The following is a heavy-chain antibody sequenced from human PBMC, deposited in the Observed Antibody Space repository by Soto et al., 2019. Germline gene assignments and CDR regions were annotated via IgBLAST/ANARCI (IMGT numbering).Heavy chain of an antibody. J-gene: IGHJ5*02. D-gene: IGHD4-4*01. Sequence: GGSLRLSCAASGFTFSSYAMSWVRRAPGKGLEWVSAISGSGGSTYYADSVKGRLTISRDNSKNTLYLQMNSLRAEDTAVYYCAKDRDMTTGNWFDPWGQGTLVTVSS. CDR1: GFTFSSYA. CDR2: ISGSGGST. CDR3: AKDRDMTTGNWFDP. V-gene: IGHV3-23*01.